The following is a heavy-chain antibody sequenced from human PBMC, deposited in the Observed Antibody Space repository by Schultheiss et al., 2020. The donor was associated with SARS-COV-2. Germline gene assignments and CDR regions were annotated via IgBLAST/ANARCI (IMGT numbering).Heavy chain of an antibody. J-gene: IGHJ4*02. Sequence: SETLSLTCAVYGGSFSGYYWSWIRQPPGKGLEWIGEINHSGSTNYNPSLKSRVTISVDTSKNQFSLKLSSVTAADTAVYYCARGATGAPYYYDSSGYYFDYWGQGTLVTVSS. D-gene: IGHD3-22*01. CDR1: GGSFSGYY. CDR2: INHSGST. CDR3: ARGATGAPYYYDSSGYYFDY. V-gene: IGHV4-34*01.